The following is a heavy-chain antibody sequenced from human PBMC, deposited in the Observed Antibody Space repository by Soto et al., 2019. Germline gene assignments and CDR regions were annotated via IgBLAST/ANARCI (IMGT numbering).Heavy chain of an antibody. J-gene: IGHJ3*02. CDR3: ARRITMVRGPRRAFDI. Sequence: SETLSLTCTVSGGSISSSSYYWGWIRQPPGKGLEWIGSIYYSGSTYYNPSLKSRVTISVDTSKNQFSLKLSSVTAADTAVYYCARRITMVRGPRRAFDIWGQGTMVTVSS. CDR2: IYYSGST. V-gene: IGHV4-39*01. D-gene: IGHD3-10*01. CDR1: GGSISSSSYY.